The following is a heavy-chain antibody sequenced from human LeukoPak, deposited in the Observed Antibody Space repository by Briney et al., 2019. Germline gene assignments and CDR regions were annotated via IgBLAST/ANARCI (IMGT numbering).Heavy chain of an antibody. CDR1: GGSISSGGYS. V-gene: IGHV4-30-2*01. CDR2: IYHSGST. J-gene: IGHJ4*02. CDR3: ASFYGSGSGYFDY. D-gene: IGHD3-10*01. Sequence: SETLSLTCAVSGGSISSGGYSWSWIRQPPGKGLEWIGYIYHSGSTYYNPSLKSRVTISVDRSKNQFSLKLSSVTAADTAVYYCASFYGSGSGYFDYWGQGTLVTASS.